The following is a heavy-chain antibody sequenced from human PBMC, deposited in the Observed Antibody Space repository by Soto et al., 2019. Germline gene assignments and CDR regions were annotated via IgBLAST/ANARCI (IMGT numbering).Heavy chain of an antibody. Sequence: SHTLTHIGTISGGGISNNTATGDWIRQSPSRGLEWLGRTLYRSKWFYEYAVSVTSRIIINPDTSKNQFSLQLNSVTPDDTAVYYCAREQHLRGFGCWGQGTLVTVSS. CDR3: AREQHLRGFGC. D-gene: IGHD1-1*01. CDR1: GGGISNNTAT. CDR2: TLYRSKWFY. V-gene: IGHV6-1*01. J-gene: IGHJ4*02.